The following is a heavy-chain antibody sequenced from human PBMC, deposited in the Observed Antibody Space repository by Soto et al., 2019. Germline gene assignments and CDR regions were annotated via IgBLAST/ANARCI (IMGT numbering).Heavy chain of an antibody. J-gene: IGHJ4*02. CDR1: GYTFTEFD. D-gene: IGHD3-3*01. V-gene: IGHV1-8*01. Sequence: QVLLVQSGADVKKPGASVKVSCKTSGYTFTEFDINWVRQAPGQGLEWMGWMNTNTANTGYAQKFQGRVTMTRDTYITTAYMELRRLRSGDTAVYYCARVVRFFGGHAGYWGQGTLVTVSS. CDR2: MNTNTANT. CDR3: ARVVRFFGGHAGY.